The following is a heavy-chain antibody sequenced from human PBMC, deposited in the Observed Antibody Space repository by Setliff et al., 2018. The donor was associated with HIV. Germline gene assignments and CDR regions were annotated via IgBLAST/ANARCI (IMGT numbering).Heavy chain of an antibody. V-gene: IGHV5-51*01. J-gene: IGHJ6*03. CDR1: GYSFTSYW. CDR2: IYPGDSDT. D-gene: IGHD3-16*02. CDR3: SRHRIVKDHYYYMDF. Sequence: GESLKISCKGSGYSFTSYWIGWVPQMPGKGLEWMWIIYPGDSDTRYSPSFQGQVTISADKSISTAYLQWSSLKASDTAMYYCSRHRIVKDHYYYMDFWGKGTTVTVSS.